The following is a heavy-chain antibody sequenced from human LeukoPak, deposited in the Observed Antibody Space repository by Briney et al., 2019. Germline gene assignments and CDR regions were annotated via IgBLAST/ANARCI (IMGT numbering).Heavy chain of an antibody. CDR3: AKGGRAAGNDYFDY. J-gene: IGHJ4*02. Sequence: HPGGSLRLSCAASGFTFSNYAMSWVRQAPGKGLEWVSAISASGVSTYYADSVKGRFTISRDNSKNTLFLQMNSLRAEDTAVYYCAKGGRAAGNDYFDYWGQGTLVTVSS. CDR2: ISASGVST. V-gene: IGHV3-23*01. D-gene: IGHD6-13*01. CDR1: GFTFSNYA.